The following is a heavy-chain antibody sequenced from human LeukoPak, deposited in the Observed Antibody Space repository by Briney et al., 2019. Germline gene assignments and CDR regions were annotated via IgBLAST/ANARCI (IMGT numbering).Heavy chain of an antibody. Sequence: GGSLRLSCAASGFTFSTYAINWVRQAPGKRLEWVSGISGSGAITYYADSVKGRFSISRDNSKNTLYLQMNSLRAEDTAVYYCARKLTGYDVFDYWGQGTLVTVSS. J-gene: IGHJ4*02. CDR3: ARKLTGYDVFDY. CDR1: GFTFSTYA. D-gene: IGHD3-9*01. CDR2: ISGSGAIT. V-gene: IGHV3-23*01.